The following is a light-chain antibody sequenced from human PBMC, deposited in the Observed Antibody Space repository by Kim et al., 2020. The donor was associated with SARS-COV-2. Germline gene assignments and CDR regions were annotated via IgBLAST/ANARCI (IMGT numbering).Light chain of an antibody. J-gene: IGLJ3*02. CDR1: SSNLGTNS. V-gene: IGLV1-44*01. CDR2: KNN. Sequence: GQRVTLSCSGSSSNLGTNSVHWYQQFPGRAPEVLIYKNNQRPSGVPDRFSGSKSGTSASLAISGLQSEDEGDYYCAGWDDSLNAEVFGGGTKLTVL. CDR3: AGWDDSLNAEV.